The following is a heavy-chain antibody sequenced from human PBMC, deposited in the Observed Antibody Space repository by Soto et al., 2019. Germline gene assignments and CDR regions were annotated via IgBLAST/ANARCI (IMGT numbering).Heavy chain of an antibody. CDR1: GYTFISYG. CDR3: ARAGFSTGWRGLLGTGAHGVEIDF. J-gene: IGHJ4*02. CDR2: ISPYNGKT. V-gene: IGHV1-18*01. D-gene: IGHD6-25*01. Sequence: QVQLVQSGAEVKKTGASVEVSCKASGYTFISYGISWGRQAPGQGLEWRGWISPYNGKTNYAQTFQRRATMTTDRSTSTAYMELRSLRSDDTAVYYCARAGFSTGWRGLLGTGAHGVEIDFWGQGTLVTVSS.